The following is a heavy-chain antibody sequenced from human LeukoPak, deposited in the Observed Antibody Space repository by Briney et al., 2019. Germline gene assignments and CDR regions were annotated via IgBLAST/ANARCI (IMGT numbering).Heavy chain of an antibody. CDR2: IYYSGST. D-gene: IGHD5-18*01. CDR1: GGSISSSSYY. V-gene: IGHV4-39*01. Sequence: SETLSLTCTVSGGSISSSSYYWGWIRQPPGKGLEWIGSIYYSGSTYYNPSLKSRVTISVDTSKNQFSLKVSSVTAADTAVYYCARTAGYRYGYYYYYYYMDVWGKGTTVTVSS. J-gene: IGHJ6*03. CDR3: ARTAGYRYGYYYYYYYMDV.